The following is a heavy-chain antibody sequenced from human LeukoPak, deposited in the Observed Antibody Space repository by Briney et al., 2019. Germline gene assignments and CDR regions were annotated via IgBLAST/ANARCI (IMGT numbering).Heavy chain of an antibody. D-gene: IGHD4-11*01. J-gene: IGHJ4*02. CDR3: AGVDTVMDESYYIDF. V-gene: IGHV4-4*07. CDR1: GDSISNYY. Sequence: SETLSLTCTVSGDSISNYYWSWIRQPAGKGLEWIGRIYTSGSTNYNPSLKSRVTMSVDTSKNQFSLKLSSVTAADTAVYYCAGVDTVMDESYYIDFWGQGTLVTVSS. CDR2: IYTSGST.